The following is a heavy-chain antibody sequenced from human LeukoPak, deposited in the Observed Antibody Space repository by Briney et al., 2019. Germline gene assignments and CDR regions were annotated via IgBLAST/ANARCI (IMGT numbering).Heavy chain of an antibody. V-gene: IGHV1-69*06. J-gene: IGHJ6*03. CDR2: IIPIFGTA. CDR3: ASLRGYSNYYGSGSPLPEYMDV. D-gene: IGHD3-10*01. Sequence: GASVKVSCKASGGTFSSYAISWVRQAPGQGLEWMGGIIPIFGTANYAQKFQGRVTITADKSTSTAYMELSSLRSEDTAVYYCASLRGYSNYYGSGSPLPEYMDVWGKGTTVTVSS. CDR1: GGTFSSYA.